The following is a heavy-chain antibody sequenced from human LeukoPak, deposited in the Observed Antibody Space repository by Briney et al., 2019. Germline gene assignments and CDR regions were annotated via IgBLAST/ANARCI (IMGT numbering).Heavy chain of an antibody. CDR2: INHSGST. J-gene: IGHJ4*02. CDR1: GGSFSGYD. D-gene: IGHD6-19*01. Sequence: SETLSLTRAVYGGSFSGYDWSWIRQPPGKGLEWIGEINHSGSTNYNPSLKSRVTISVDTSKNQFSLKLSSVTAADTAVYYCARARIAVAGTPFDYWGQGTLVTVSS. V-gene: IGHV4-34*01. CDR3: ARARIAVAGTPFDY.